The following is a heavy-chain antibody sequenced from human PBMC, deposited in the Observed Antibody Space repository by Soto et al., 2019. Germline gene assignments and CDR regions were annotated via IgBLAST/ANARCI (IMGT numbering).Heavy chain of an antibody. CDR3: ARDNEEQLVPSYYYYYGMDV. CDR2: INPSGGST. V-gene: IGHV1-46*01. CDR1: GYTFTSYY. D-gene: IGHD6-13*01. J-gene: IGHJ6*02. Sequence: ASVKVSCKASGYTFTSYYMHWVRQAPGQGLEWMGIINPSGGSTSYAQKFQGRVTMTRDTSTSTVYMELSSLRSEDTAVYYCARDNEEQLVPSYYYYYGMDVWGQGTTVTVSS.